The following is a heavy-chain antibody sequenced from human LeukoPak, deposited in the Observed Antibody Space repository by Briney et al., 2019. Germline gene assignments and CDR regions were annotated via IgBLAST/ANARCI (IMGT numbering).Heavy chain of an antibody. V-gene: IGHV3-30-3*01. CDR2: ISYDGTNK. CDR3: ARDGTSEHYFDY. Sequence: GGSLRLSCAASGFTFSSYAMYWVRQAPGKGLEWVAVISYDGTNKYYADSVKGRFTISRDNSKNTLYLQMNSLRGEDTAVYYCARDGTSEHYFDYWGQGTLVTVSS. CDR1: GFTFSSYA. J-gene: IGHJ4*02. D-gene: IGHD1-1*01.